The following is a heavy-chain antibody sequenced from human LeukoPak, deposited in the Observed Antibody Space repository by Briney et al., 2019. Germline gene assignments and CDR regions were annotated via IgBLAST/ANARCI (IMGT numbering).Heavy chain of an antibody. V-gene: IGHV3-21*01. CDR2: ISSSGSYI. D-gene: IGHD3-9*01. CDR1: GFTFSSYS. J-gene: IGHJ4*02. Sequence: PGGSLRLSCAASGFTFSSYSMHWVRQAPGKGLEWVSFISSSGSYIYYADSVKGRFTISRDNSKNTLYLQMNSLRAEDTAVYYCARDRALQYCDWSYDYWGQGTLVTVSS. CDR3: ARDRALQYCDWSYDY.